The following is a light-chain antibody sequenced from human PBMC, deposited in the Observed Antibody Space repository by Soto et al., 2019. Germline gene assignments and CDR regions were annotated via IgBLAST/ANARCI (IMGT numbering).Light chain of an antibody. J-gene: IGKJ4*01. Sequence: DIVMTQSPLSLPVTPGEPASISCRSSQSLLHSNGYNYLDWYLQKPGQSLQLLIYLGSNRASGVPDRFSGSGSATDFTLKISRVEAEDVGVYYCMQALQTPITFGGGTKVEIK. CDR1: QSLLHSNGYNY. V-gene: IGKV2-28*01. CDR3: MQALQTPIT. CDR2: LGS.